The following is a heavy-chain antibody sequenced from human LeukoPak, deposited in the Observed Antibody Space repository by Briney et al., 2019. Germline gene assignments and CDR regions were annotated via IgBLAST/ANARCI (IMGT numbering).Heavy chain of an antibody. D-gene: IGHD6-6*01. CDR3: ARSRIAARPAFDI. V-gene: IGHV1-69*13. Sequence: SVKVSCKASGDTFSSNVISWVRQAPGQGLEWMGGVIPFFGTVDYAQKFQGRVTITADESTSTAYMELSSLRSEDTAVYYCARSRIAARPAFDIWGQGTMVTVSS. CDR1: GDTFSSNV. CDR2: VIPFFGTV. J-gene: IGHJ3*02.